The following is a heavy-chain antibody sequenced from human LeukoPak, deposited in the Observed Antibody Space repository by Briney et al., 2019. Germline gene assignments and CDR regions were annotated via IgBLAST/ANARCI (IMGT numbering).Heavy chain of an antibody. CDR1: GYSISSGYY. V-gene: IGHV4-38-2*01. J-gene: IGHJ4*02. CDR3: ARQTSKGWGIHY. CDR2: MYHSGST. D-gene: IGHD3-16*01. Sequence: TLSLTCAVSGYSISSGYYWGWIRQPPGKGLEWIGSMYHSGSTYYNPSLKSRVTTAVDTSKNQFSLKLSSVTAADTAVYYCARQTSKGWGIHYWGQGTLVAVSS.